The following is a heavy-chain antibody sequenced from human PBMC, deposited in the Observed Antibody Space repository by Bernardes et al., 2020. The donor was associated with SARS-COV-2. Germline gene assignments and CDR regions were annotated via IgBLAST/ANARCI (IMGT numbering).Heavy chain of an antibody. Sequence: GGSLRLSCAASGFTFSSYSMSWVRQAPGKGLEWVSAISGSGGSTYYADSVKGRFTISRDNSKNTLYLQMNSLRAEDTAVYYCAKDLPDYCSSTRCYHYYYMDVWGKGTTVTVSS. J-gene: IGHJ6*03. V-gene: IGHV3-23*01. CDR3: AKDLPDYCSSTRCYHYYYMDV. CDR2: ISGSGGST. D-gene: IGHD2-2*01. CDR1: GFTFSSYS.